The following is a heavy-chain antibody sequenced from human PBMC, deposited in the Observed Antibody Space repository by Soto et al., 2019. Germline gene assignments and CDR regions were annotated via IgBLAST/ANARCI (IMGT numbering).Heavy chain of an antibody. J-gene: IGHJ6*02. CDR1: GGSFSGYY. CDR3: AREEVSQWCKKGYYGMDV. D-gene: IGHD2-8*01. Sequence: SETLSLTCAVYGGSFSGYYWSWIRQPPGKGLEWIGEINHSGSTNYNPSLKSRVTISLDTSKNQSSLKLSSVTAADTAVYYCAREEVSQWCKKGYYGMDVWGQGTPVTVSS. CDR2: INHSGST. V-gene: IGHV4-34*01.